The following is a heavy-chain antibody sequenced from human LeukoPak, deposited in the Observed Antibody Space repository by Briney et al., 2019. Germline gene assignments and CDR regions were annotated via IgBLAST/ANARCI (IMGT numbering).Heavy chain of an antibody. CDR2: INSDGSST. Sequence: GGSLRLSCAASGFTFSTYTMNWVRQAPGKGLVWVSRINSDGSSTSYADSVKGRFTISRDNAKNTLYLQMNSLRAEDTAVYYCARVDYYGSGSYPFDYWGQGTLVTVSS. J-gene: IGHJ4*02. CDR3: ARVDYYGSGSYPFDY. V-gene: IGHV3-74*01. CDR1: GFTFSTYT. D-gene: IGHD3-10*01.